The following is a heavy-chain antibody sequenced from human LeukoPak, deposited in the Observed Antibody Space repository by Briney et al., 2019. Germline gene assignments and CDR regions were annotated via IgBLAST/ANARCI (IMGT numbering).Heavy chain of an antibody. D-gene: IGHD3-10*01. Sequence: SETLSLTCAVYGVSFSGYYWSWIRQPPGKGLEWIGEINHSGSTNYNPSLKSRVTISVDTSKNQFSLKVSSVTAADTAVYYCARVFDSGSQAYFYYMDVWGKGTTVTIFS. CDR3: ARVFDSGSQAYFYYMDV. CDR1: GVSFSGYY. CDR2: INHSGST. J-gene: IGHJ6*03. V-gene: IGHV4-34*01.